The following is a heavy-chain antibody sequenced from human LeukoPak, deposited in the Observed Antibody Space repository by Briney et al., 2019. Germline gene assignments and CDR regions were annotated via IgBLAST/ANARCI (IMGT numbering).Heavy chain of an antibody. CDR1: GGSISSYY. CDR2: IYSSGST. CDR3: ARGVTAVGTVWFDP. J-gene: IGHJ5*02. Sequence: PSETLSLTCTVSGGSISSYYWSWIRQPPGKGLEWIGYIYSSGSTDYNPSLKSRVTISVDTSKNQFSLKLNSVTAADTAVYYCARGVTAVGTVWFDPWGQGTLVTVSS. V-gene: IGHV4-59*01. D-gene: IGHD6-13*01.